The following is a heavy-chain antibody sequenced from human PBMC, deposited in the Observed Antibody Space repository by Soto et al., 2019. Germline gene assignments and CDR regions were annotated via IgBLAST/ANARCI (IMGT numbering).Heavy chain of an antibody. CDR2: INAGNGNT. CDR3: ASTVTTTYYYYGMDV. D-gene: IGHD4-17*01. J-gene: IGHJ6*02. V-gene: IGHV1-3*01. Sequence: ASVKVSCKAYGYTFTSYAMHWVRQAPGQRLEWMGWINAGNGNTKYSQKFQGRVTITRDTSASTAYMELSSLRSEDTAVYYCASTVTTTYYYYGMDVWGQGTTVTVSS. CDR1: GYTFTSYA.